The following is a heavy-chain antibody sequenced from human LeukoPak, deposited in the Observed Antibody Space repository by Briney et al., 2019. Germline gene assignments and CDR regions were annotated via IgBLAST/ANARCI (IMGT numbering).Heavy chain of an antibody. CDR2: INPNSGGT. D-gene: IGHD1-1*01. Sequence: ASVKVSCKASGYTFTGYYMHWVRQAPGQGLEWMGWINPNSGGTNYAQKFQGRVTMTRDTSISTAYMELSRLRSDDTAVYYCARSTTGFKHFDYWGQGTLVTVSS. J-gene: IGHJ4*02. V-gene: IGHV1-2*02. CDR1: GYTFTGYY. CDR3: ARSTTGFKHFDY.